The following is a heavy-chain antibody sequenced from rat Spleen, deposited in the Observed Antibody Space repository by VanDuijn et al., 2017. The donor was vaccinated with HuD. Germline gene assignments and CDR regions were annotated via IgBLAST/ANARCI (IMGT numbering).Heavy chain of an antibody. CDR3: TSLSMDA. J-gene: IGHJ4*01. Sequence: EVQLVESGGGLVQPGRSLKLSCVASGFTFNNYWMTWIRQAPGKGLEWVASITNTGGSTYYLDSVKGRFTISRDNAKGTLYLQMNSLRSEDTATYYCTSLSMDAWGQGASVTVSS. V-gene: IGHV5-31*01. CDR2: ITNTGGST. CDR1: GFTFNNYW.